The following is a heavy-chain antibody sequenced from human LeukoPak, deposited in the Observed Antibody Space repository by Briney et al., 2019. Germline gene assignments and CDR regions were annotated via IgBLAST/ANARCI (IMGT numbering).Heavy chain of an antibody. J-gene: IGHJ4*02. Sequence: PGGSLRLSCGASGFTFTNAYMSWVRQAPGKGLEWVANMKPDGSETWYVDSVQGRFTVSRDNAKNSLYLQINSLRVEDTAVYYCARDHILCGSSCDYSWGQGTLVTVSS. D-gene: IGHD6-13*01. CDR2: MKPDGSET. CDR3: ARDHILCGSSCDYS. V-gene: IGHV3-7*04. CDR1: GFTFTNAY.